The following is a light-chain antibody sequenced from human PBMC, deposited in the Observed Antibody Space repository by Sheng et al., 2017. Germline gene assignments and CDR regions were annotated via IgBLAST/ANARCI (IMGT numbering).Light chain of an antibody. V-gene: IGLV1-40*01. CDR1: SSNIGAGYD. CDR3: QSYDSSLSVV. J-gene: IGLJ2*01. CDR2: DNS. Sequence: QSVLTQPPSVSGAPGQRVTISCTGSSSNIGAGYDVHWYQQLPGTAPKLLIYDNSNRPSGVPDRFSGSKSGTSASLAITGLQAEDEADYHCQSYDSSLSVVFGGGTRLTVL.